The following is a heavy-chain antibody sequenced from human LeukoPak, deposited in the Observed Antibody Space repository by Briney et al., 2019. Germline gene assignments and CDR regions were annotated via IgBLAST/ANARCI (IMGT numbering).Heavy chain of an antibody. CDR3: ASAPMTYCTSTNCYLD. V-gene: IGHV4-39*02. Sequence: PSETLSLTCAVSGGSVSTTNYYWGWIRQPPGKGLDWIGIIYYGGTTYYNPSLKSRAIISVDTSKNHFSLKLNSVTAADTAVYYCASAPMTYCTSTNCYLDWGQEPWSPSPQ. CDR1: GGSVSTTNYY. D-gene: IGHD2-2*01. J-gene: IGHJ4*01. CDR2: IYYGGTT.